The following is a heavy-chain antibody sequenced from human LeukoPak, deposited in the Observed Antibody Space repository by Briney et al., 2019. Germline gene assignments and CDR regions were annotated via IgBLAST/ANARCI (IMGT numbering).Heavy chain of an antibody. CDR1: GFTFSSYE. CDR2: ISSSGSTI. CDR3: AKGAWGELLDFDY. J-gene: IGHJ4*02. V-gene: IGHV3-48*03. Sequence: GGSLRLSCAASGFTFSSYEMNWVRQAPGKGLEWVSYISSSGSTIYYADSVKGRFTISRDNAKNFLYLQMNSLRAEDTAVYYCAKGAWGELLDFDYWGQGTLLTVSS. D-gene: IGHD1-26*01.